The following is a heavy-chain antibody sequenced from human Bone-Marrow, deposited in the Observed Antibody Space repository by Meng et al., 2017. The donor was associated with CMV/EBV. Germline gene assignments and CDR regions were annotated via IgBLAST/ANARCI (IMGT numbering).Heavy chain of an antibody. CDR2: ISAYNGNT. V-gene: IGHV1-18*01. CDR3: ASSNYYDSSGYYTPIDY. CDR1: YTFTSDG. D-gene: IGHD3-22*01. J-gene: IGHJ4*02. Sequence: YTFTSDGISWVRQAPGQGLEWMGWISAYNGNTNYAQKLQGRVTMSVDTSKNQFSLKLSSVTAADTAVYYCASSNYYDSSGYYTPIDYWGQGTLVTVSS.